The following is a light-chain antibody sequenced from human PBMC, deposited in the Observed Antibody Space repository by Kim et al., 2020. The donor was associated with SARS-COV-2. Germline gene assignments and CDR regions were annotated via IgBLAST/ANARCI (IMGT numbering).Light chain of an antibody. J-gene: IGLJ2*01. Sequence: SYELTQPPSVSVAPGKTASITCAGDNIESKSVHWYQQKPGQAPVLVISYDSDRPSGIPERLSGSNSDNTATLTISEVEAGDEADFYCQVWESSSVYRVFG. CDR2: YDS. CDR3: QVWESSSVYRV. V-gene: IGLV3-21*01. CDR1: NIESKS.